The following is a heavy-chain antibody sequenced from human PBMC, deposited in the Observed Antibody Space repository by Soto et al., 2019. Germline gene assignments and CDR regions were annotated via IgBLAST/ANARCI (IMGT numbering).Heavy chain of an antibody. J-gene: IGHJ6*02. CDR2: IYHSGST. D-gene: IGHD6-13*01. CDR3: ARRQQLVGFYYYYGMDV. Sequence: LSLTCAVSGGSISSSNWWSWVRQPPGKGLEWIGEIYHSGSTNYNPSLKSRVTISVDKSKNQFSLKLSSVTAADTAVYYCARRQQLVGFYYYYGMDVWGQGTTVTVSS. V-gene: IGHV4-4*02. CDR1: GGSISSSNW.